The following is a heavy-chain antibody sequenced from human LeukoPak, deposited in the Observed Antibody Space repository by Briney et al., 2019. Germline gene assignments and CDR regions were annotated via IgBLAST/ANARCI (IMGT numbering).Heavy chain of an antibody. V-gene: IGHV1-8*01. Sequence: GASVTVSCKASGYTFTSYDINWVRQATGQGLEWMGWMNPNSGNTGYAQKFQGRVTMTRSTSISTAYMELSSLRSEDTAVYYCARGGYCSSTSCSFHNWFDPWGQGTLVTVSS. CDR1: GYTFTSYD. CDR3: ARGGYCSSTSCSFHNWFDP. J-gene: IGHJ5*02. D-gene: IGHD2-2*01. CDR2: MNPNSGNT.